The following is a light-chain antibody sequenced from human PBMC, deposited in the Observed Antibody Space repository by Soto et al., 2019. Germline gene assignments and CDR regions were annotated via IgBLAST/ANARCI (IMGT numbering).Light chain of an antibody. J-gene: IGKJ4*01. CDR2: DAS. CDR3: QQHSNWPLT. CDR1: HSVGRY. Sequence: DIVLPQALSSLSLQAGERANQSCRARHSVGRYLAWYQQKPGQAPRLLIYDASNRATGIPARFSGSGSGTDFTLTIGSLEPEDFAVYYCQQHSNWPLTFGGGTKVDIK. V-gene: IGKV3-11*01.